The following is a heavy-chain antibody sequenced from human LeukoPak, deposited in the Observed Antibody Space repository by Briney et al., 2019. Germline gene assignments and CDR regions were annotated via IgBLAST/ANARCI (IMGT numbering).Heavy chain of an antibody. J-gene: IGHJ4*02. CDR3: ARASTIFGHFAY. CDR1: GGSISGTPYY. V-gene: IGHV4-39*07. CDR2: IYYSGST. Sequence: PSETLSLTCAISGGSISGTPYYWGWIRQPPGKGPEWIGSIYYSGSTYYNPSLKSRLTISVDTSKNQFSLKLSSVTAADTAVYYCARASTIFGHFAYWGRGTLVTVSS. D-gene: IGHD3-3*01.